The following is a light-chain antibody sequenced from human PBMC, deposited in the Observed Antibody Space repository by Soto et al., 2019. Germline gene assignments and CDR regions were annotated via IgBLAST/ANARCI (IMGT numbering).Light chain of an antibody. CDR1: QIISTY. Sequence: IQMTQFPSSRSALVVDAVPSTCRASQIISTYLNWYQQQSRKAPPLLLYWAATRESGVPARFSGSGSGRDFILIISSLQDEDVAVYYCQQHYSTPPWTFGQGTKVDIK. CDR2: WAA. V-gene: IGKV1-39*01. CDR3: QQHYSTPPWT. J-gene: IGKJ1*01.